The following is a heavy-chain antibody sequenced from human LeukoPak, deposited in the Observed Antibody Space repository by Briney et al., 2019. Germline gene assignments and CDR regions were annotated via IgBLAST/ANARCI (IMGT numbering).Heavy chain of an antibody. Sequence: SETLSLTCTVSGGSISGYYWSWIRQPPGKGLEWIGYIYYSGSTNYNPSLKSRVTISVDTSKNQFSLKLSSVTAADTAVYYCARHYNVLRYLGDAFDIWGQGTMVTVSS. CDR2: IYYSGST. CDR1: GGSISGYY. V-gene: IGHV4-59*08. J-gene: IGHJ3*02. CDR3: ARHYNVLRYLGDAFDI. D-gene: IGHD3-9*01.